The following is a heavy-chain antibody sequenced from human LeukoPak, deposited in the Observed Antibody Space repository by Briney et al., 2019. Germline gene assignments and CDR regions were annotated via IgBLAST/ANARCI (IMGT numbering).Heavy chain of an antibody. CDR3: ATISVAAADPGH. V-gene: IGHV1-24*01. CDR2: FDPEDGET. CDR1: GYTLTELS. D-gene: IGHD6-13*01. Sequence: ASVKVSCKVSGYTLTELSMHWVRQAPGKGLERMGGFDPEDGETIYAQKFQGRVTMTVDTSTDTAYMELSSLRSEDTAVYYCATISVAAADPGHWGQGTLVTVSS. J-gene: IGHJ1*01.